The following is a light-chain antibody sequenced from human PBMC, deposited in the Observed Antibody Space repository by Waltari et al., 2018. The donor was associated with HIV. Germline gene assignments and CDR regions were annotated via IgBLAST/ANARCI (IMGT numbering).Light chain of an antibody. J-gene: IGLJ2*01. CDR1: SSNIGRNT. V-gene: IGLV1-44*01. CDR2: SNN. Sequence: QSVLSQPPSASGTPGQRVTIPCSGGSSNIGRNTVNWYQQLPGTAPKLLIYSNNQRPSGVPDRFSGSKSGTSASLDISGLQSEDEADYYCATWDDRMNGVVFGGGTKLTVL. CDR3: ATWDDRMNGVV.